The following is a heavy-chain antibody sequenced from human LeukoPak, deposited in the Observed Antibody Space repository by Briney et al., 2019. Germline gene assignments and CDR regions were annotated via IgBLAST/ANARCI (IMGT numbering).Heavy chain of an antibody. Sequence: SETLSLTCAVYGGSFSGYYWSWIRQPPGKGLEWIGEINHSGSTNYNPSLKSRVTISVDTSKNQFSLKLSSVTAADTAVYYCARGLNDPDYSFDYWGQGTLVTVSS. D-gene: IGHD4-4*01. CDR3: ARGLNDPDYSFDY. V-gene: IGHV4-34*01. CDR2: INHSGST. J-gene: IGHJ4*02. CDR1: GGSFSGYY.